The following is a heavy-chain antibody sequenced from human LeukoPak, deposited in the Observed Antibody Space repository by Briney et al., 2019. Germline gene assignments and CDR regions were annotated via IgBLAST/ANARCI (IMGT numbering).Heavy chain of an antibody. Sequence: GGSLRLSCAASGFTFSSYAMSWVRQAPGKGLEWVAVISYDGSNKYYADSVKGRFTISRDNSKNTLYLQMNSLRAEDTAVYYCAKDARGATPIYGMDVWGKGTTVTVSS. D-gene: IGHD3-10*01. CDR1: GFTFSSYA. CDR2: ISYDGSNK. V-gene: IGHV3-30*18. CDR3: AKDARGATPIYGMDV. J-gene: IGHJ6*04.